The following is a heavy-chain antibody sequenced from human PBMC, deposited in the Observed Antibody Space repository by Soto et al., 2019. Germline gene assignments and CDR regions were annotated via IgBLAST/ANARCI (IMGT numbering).Heavy chain of an antibody. J-gene: IGHJ5*02. CDR2: IYYSGLT. CDR3: ARARGSSQNLDT. V-gene: IGHV4-59*01. CDR1: GDSTSSDY. Sequence: SETLSLTCSVSGDSTSSDYWSWIRQPPGKGLEWIGYIYYSGLTNYNPSLKSRLTISVDTSKNQFSLKLASVTAADTAVYYCARARGSSQNLDTWGQGALVTV. D-gene: IGHD6-13*01.